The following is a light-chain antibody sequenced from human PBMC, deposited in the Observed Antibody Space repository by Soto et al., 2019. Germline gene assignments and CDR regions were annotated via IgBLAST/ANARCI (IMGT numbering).Light chain of an antibody. CDR3: QQYDNDPLT. CDR1: QDIKSS. Sequence: DIQMTQSPPSLSASIGDRVSITCRASQDIKSSLAWYQKKPGEPPKLLIFTASRSEAGVPSRFRGSGSGTDFTLTITGLQPEDFAAYYCQQYDNDPLTFGGGTEVE. J-gene: IGKJ4*01. CDR2: TAS. V-gene: IGKV1-27*01.